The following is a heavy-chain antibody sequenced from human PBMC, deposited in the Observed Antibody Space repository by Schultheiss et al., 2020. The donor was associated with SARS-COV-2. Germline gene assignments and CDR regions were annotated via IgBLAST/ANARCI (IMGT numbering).Heavy chain of an antibody. V-gene: IGHV4-61*02. Sequence: SETLSLTCTVSGGSISSGSYYWSWIRQPAGKGLEWIGRIYTSGSTYYNPSLKSRVTISVDTSKNQFSLKLSSVTAADTAVYYCARGEMGDYEDYWGQGTLVTVSS. CDR1: GGSISSGSYY. CDR2: IYTSGST. CDR3: ARGEMGDYEDY. D-gene: IGHD4-17*01. J-gene: IGHJ4*02.